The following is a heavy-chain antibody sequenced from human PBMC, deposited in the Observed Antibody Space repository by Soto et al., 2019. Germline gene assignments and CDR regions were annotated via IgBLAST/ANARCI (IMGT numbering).Heavy chain of an antibody. Sequence: EVQLVESGGGLVKPGGSLRLSCAASGFTFSSYSMNWVRQAPGKGLEWVSSISSSSYIYYADSVKGRFTISRDNAKNSLYLQMNSLRAEDTAVYYCARGRYCSGGSCYGDYWGQGTLVTVSS. V-gene: IGHV3-21*01. CDR3: ARGRYCSGGSCYGDY. CDR1: GFTFSSYS. CDR2: ISSSSYI. D-gene: IGHD2-15*01. J-gene: IGHJ4*02.